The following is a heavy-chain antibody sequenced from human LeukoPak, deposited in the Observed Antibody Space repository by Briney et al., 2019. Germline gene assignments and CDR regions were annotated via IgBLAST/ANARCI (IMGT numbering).Heavy chain of an antibody. V-gene: IGHV3-74*01. J-gene: IGHJ4*02. D-gene: IGHD4-17*01. CDR2: VNSDGSST. Sequence: GGSLRLSCAASGCAFSSYWLHWVRQAPGKGLVWVSRVNSDGSSTNYADSVEGRFTVSRDNAKNTLFLQMNSLRVEDTALYYCVSGDYGNYWGQGTLVTVSS. CDR3: VSGDYGNY. CDR1: GCAFSSYW.